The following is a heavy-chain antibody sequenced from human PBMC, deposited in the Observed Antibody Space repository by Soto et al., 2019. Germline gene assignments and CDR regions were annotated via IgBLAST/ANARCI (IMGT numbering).Heavy chain of an antibody. Sequence: QVQLVESGGGVVQPGRSLRLSCAASGFSLNNYGMHWVRQAPGKGLAWLATIWPNGSIKKYADSVRALFIISRDNSKNTAYLEMDSLRGEDTANYICARDSTVGATYSGAYYYAMDVWGLGTTVIVSS. J-gene: IGHJ6*01. CDR1: GFSLNNYG. D-gene: IGHD1-26*01. V-gene: IGHV3-33*01. CDR3: ARDSTVGATYSGAYYYAMDV. CDR2: IWPNGSIK.